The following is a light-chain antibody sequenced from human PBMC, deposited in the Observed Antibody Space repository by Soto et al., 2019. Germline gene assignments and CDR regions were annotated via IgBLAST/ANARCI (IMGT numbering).Light chain of an antibody. CDR1: QSISSK. V-gene: IGKV3-15*01. J-gene: IGKJ1*01. CDR2: GAV. Sequence: EVVMTQSPAVLSVSPGETATLSCRASQSISSKLAWYQQKPGQAPRLLIYGAVTRATGIPARFSGSGSTTYFTLTISSLHSEDCAVYYCQQYNNWLSWTFGQGTKVEIK. CDR3: QQYNNWLSWT.